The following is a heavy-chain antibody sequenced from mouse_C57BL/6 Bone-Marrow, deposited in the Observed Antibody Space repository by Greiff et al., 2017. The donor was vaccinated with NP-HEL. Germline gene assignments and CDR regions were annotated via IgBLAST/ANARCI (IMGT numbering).Heavy chain of an antibody. CDR2: INPSSGYT. CDR1: GYTFTSYT. Sequence: QVQLKQSGAELARPGASVKMSCKASGYTFTSYTMHWVKQRPGQGLEWIGYINPSSGYTKYNQKFKDKATLTADKSSSTAYMQLSSLTSEDSAVYYCARWGLAWFAYWGQGTLVTVSA. CDR3: ARWGLAWFAY. J-gene: IGHJ3*01. D-gene: IGHD6-1*01. V-gene: IGHV1-4*01.